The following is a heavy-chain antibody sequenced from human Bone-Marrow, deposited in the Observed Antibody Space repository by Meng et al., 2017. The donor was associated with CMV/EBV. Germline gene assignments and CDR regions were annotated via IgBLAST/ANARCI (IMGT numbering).Heavy chain of an antibody. CDR1: GFTFSSYE. CDR3: ARDQIVVVPAASDYYYYYGMDV. D-gene: IGHD2-2*01. CDR2: ISSSGSTI. Sequence: GESLKISCAASGFTFSSYEMNWVRQAPGKGLEWVSYISSSGSTIYYADSVKGRFTISRDNAKNSLYLQMNSLRAEDTAVYYFARDQIVVVPAASDYYYYYGMDVWGQGTTVTVSS. J-gene: IGHJ6*02. V-gene: IGHV3-48*03.